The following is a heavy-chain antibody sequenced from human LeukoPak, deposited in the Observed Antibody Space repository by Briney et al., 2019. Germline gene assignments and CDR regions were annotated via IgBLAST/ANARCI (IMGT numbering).Heavy chain of an antibody. J-gene: IGHJ6*02. CDR1: GFTFTTFA. V-gene: IGHV1-58*01. Sequence: GTSVKVSCKASGFTFTTFAVQWVRQARGQRLEWIGSIVVDGGNTHYAQKFQERVDIITDRSTNTVFMELRSLRSDDTAVYYCSAGATTYCGEDCYPSFFFYHGIDVWGQGTTVTVSS. D-gene: IGHD2-21*02. CDR2: IVVDGGNT. CDR3: SAGATTYCGEDCYPSFFFYHGIDV.